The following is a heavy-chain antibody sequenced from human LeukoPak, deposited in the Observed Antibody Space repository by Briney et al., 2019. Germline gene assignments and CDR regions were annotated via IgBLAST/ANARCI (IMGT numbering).Heavy chain of an antibody. CDR1: GGTFSSYA. V-gene: IGHV1-69*05. CDR3: ARAHRTSGDFWSGPTSYYFDY. Sequence: SVKVSCKASGGTFSSYATSWVRQAPGQGLEWMGRIIPIFGTANYAQKFQGRVTITTDESTSTAYMELSSLRSEDTAVYYCARAHRTSGDFWSGPTSYYFDYWGQGTLVTISS. CDR2: IIPIFGTA. J-gene: IGHJ4*02. D-gene: IGHD3-3*01.